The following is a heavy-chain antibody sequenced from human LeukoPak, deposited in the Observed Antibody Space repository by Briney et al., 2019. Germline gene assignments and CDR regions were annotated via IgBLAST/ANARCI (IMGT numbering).Heavy chain of an antibody. CDR1: GFTFTNYG. CDR2: IWNDGSSK. J-gene: IGHJ4*02. V-gene: IGHV3-33*06. D-gene: IGHD1-26*01. CDR3: AKPTSGSGSFLIDF. Sequence: PGGSLRLSCAASGFTFTNYGMHWVRQAPGKGLEWVAVIWNDGSSKYYADSVKGRFTISRDSSKNTLYLQMNSLRAEDTAVYFCAKPTSGSGSFLIDFWGQGTLVTVSS.